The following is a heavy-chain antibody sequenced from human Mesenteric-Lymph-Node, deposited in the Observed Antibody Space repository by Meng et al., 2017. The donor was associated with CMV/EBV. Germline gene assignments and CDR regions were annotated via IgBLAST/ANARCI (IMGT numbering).Heavy chain of an antibody. V-gene: IGHV3-48*03. Sequence: GESLKISCAASGFTFSSYEMNWVRQAPGKGLEWVSFITGSGSTIYYADSVKGRFTVSRDNAKNSLYLQMSSLRAEDTSVYYCARGFGDDGMDVWGQGTTVTVSS. CDR3: ARGFGDDGMDV. J-gene: IGHJ6*02. D-gene: IGHD3-10*01. CDR2: ITGSGSTI. CDR1: GFTFSSYE.